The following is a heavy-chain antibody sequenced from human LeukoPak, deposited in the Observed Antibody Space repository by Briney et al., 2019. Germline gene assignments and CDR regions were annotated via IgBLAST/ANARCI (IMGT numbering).Heavy chain of an antibody. V-gene: IGHV3-30*02. Sequence: GGSLRLSCAASGFTFHIYGMHWVRQAPGKGLEWVSFIRFDGSNEYYADSVKGRFTISRDNSKNTLYLQMNSLRAEDTAVYYCAKDHGRGIDFWAPDPYYFDYWGQGTLVTVSS. J-gene: IGHJ4*02. CDR2: IRFDGSNE. D-gene: IGHD3-3*01. CDR3: AKDHGRGIDFWAPDPYYFDY. CDR1: GFTFHIYG.